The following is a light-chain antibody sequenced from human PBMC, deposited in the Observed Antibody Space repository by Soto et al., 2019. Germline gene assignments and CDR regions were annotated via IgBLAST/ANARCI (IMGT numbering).Light chain of an antibody. Sequence: DIQMTQSPTSLSASVGDRVTITCRASQSISSYLNWYQQKPGKAPKLLIYAASSLKSGVPSRFSGSGSGTDFTITISSLQPEDFATYYCQQSYSTPWTFGQGTKVEIK. CDR1: QSISSY. CDR3: QQSYSTPWT. J-gene: IGKJ1*01. V-gene: IGKV1-39*01. CDR2: AAS.